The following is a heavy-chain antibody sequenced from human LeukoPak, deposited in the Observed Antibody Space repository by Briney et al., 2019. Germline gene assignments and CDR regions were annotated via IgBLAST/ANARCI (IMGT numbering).Heavy chain of an antibody. Sequence: ASVRVSCKASGYTFTAYYMHWVRQAPGQGLEWMGWINPNSGDTNYAQKFQGRVTMARDTSINTVYMQLSRLRSDDTAVYYCATGAASYYGDWGQGTLVTVSS. D-gene: IGHD1-26*01. CDR3: ATGAASYYGD. V-gene: IGHV1-2*02. CDR1: GYTFTAYY. CDR2: INPNSGDT. J-gene: IGHJ4*02.